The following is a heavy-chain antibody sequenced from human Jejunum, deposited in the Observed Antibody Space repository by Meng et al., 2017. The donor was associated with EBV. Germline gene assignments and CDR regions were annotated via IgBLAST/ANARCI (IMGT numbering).Heavy chain of an antibody. CDR1: CWTFSGSL. V-gene: IGHV4-34*01. CDR3: ARGTCTTKSDQLSRTDF. CDR2: IHPRGST. D-gene: IGHD1-1*01. Sequence: VPPTQLGPGLLEPSATLSLTLACVCWTFSGSLCSVYRQPPGKGLEFIGEIHPRGSTHYNPSLKSRVTISLDTSKNQFSLRLSSVTAADTALYFCARGTCTTKSDQLSRTDFWGQGTLVTVSS. J-gene: IGHJ4*02.